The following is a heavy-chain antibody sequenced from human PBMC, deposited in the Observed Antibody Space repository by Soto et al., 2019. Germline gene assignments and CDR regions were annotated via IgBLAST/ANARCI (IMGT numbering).Heavy chain of an antibody. V-gene: IGHV1-18*01. Sequence: GASVKVSCKASGYTFTSFGISWVRQAPGQGLEWMGWISAYNGNTNYAQKLQGRVTMTTDTSTSTAYMELRSLSSDDTALYYCARNQLWIQLWVVTDAFDIWGQGTMVTVSS. CDR2: ISAYNGNT. J-gene: IGHJ3*02. D-gene: IGHD5-18*01. CDR1: GYTFTSFG. CDR3: ARNQLWIQLWVVTDAFDI.